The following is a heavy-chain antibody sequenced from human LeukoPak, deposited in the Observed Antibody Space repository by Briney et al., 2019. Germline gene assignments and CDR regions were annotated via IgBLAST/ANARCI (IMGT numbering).Heavy chain of an antibody. D-gene: IGHD3-22*01. CDR2: IYSGGST. CDR3: ASEIDSNYFDY. J-gene: IGHJ4*02. V-gene: IGHV3-66*01. Sequence: GGSLRLYCAASGFTFSSNYMSWVRQAPGKGLEWVSVIYSGGSTYYADSVKGRFTISRDNSKNTLYLQMNSLRAEDTAVYYCASEIDSNYFDYWGQGTLVTVSS. CDR1: GFTFSSNY.